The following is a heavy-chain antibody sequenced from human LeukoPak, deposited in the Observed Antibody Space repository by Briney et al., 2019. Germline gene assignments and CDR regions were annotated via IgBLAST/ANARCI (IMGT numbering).Heavy chain of an antibody. CDR3: ARGRRYYGSGHLYGMDV. D-gene: IGHD3-10*01. V-gene: IGHV4-59*01. J-gene: IGHJ6*02. CDR1: GGSISSYY. CDR2: IYYSGST. Sequence: PSETLSLNGTVSGGSISSYYWIWLPQPPGKGLEGIGYIYYSGSTNYNPSLKSRVTISVDTSKNQFSLKLSSVTAADTAVYYCARGRRYYGSGHLYGMDVWGQGTTVTVSS.